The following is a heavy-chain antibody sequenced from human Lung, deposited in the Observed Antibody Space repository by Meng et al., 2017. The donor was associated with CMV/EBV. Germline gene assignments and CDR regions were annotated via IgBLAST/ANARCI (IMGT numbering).Heavy chain of an antibody. Sequence: GGSXRLXCAASGFGFRHYGMHWVRQAPGKGLEWVASVQPDGVTKEYGNSVKGRFTISRDNSKNTLSLQMNGLRSDETAVYFCANAWNYDMVAWGRGTTVTVAS. CDR1: GFGFRHYG. CDR3: ANAWNYDMVA. V-gene: IGHV3-30*02. J-gene: IGHJ6*03. CDR2: VQPDGVTK. D-gene: IGHD1-1*01.